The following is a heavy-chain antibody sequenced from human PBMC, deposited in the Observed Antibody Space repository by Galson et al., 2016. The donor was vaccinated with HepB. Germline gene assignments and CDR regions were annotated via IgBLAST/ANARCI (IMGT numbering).Heavy chain of an antibody. V-gene: IGHV4-59*01. CDR2: IYYSGTT. CDR3: ARGRGGSGSPFER. Sequence: SETLSLTCTVSGGSISSYYWSWIRQPPGKGLEWIAYIYYSGTTNYNPSLKSRVTISVETFKNQFSLKMNSVTAADTAVYYCARGRGGSGSPFERWGQGTLVPVSS. J-gene: IGHJ4*02. CDR1: GGSISSYY. D-gene: IGHD6-19*01.